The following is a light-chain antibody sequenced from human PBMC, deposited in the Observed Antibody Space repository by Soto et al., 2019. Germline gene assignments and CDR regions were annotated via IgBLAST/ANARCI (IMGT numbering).Light chain of an antibody. V-gene: IGLV4-69*01. CDR2: LNSDGSH. J-gene: IGLJ1*01. CDR1: SGHSSYA. CDR3: NSFRVNRLYV. Sequence: QSVLTQSPSASASLGASVKLTCTLSSGHSSYAIAWHQQQPEKGPRYLMKLNSDGSHSKGDGIPDRFSGSSSGAERYLTISSLQSEDEADYYCNSFRVNRLYVFGTGTKLTVL.